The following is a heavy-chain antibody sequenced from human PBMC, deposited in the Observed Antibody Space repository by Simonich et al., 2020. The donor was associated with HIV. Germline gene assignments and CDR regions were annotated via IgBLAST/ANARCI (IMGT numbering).Heavy chain of an antibody. CDR2: LYWDDDK. Sequence: QITLKESGPTLVKPTQTLTLTCTFSGFSLSTSGVGVGWIRQPPEKALEWLAILYWDDDKRYSPSLKSRLNITKDTSKNQVVLTMTNMDPVDTATYYCAHRRLNWGGDYFDYWGQGTLVTVSS. CDR3: AHRRLNWGGDYFDY. D-gene: IGHD7-27*01. CDR1: GFSLSTSGVG. V-gene: IGHV2-5*02. J-gene: IGHJ4*02.